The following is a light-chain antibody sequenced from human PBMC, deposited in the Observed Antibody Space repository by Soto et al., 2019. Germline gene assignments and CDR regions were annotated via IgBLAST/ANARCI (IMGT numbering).Light chain of an antibody. V-gene: IGKV1-8*01. CDR1: QGISSY. J-gene: IGKJ4*01. CDR3: QQYYSYPPLT. Sequence: AIRMTQSPSSLSASTRDRVTITCRASQGISSYLAWYQQKPGKAPKLLIYAASTLQGGVPSRFSGSGSGTDFTLTIICLQSEDFATYYCQQYYSYPPLTFGGGTKVEIK. CDR2: AAS.